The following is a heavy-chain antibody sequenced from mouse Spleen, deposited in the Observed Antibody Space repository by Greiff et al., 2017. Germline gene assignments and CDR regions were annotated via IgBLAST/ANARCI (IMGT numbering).Heavy chain of an antibody. CDR1: GYSFTGYN. CDR3: ARAYYGNYPYAMDY. D-gene: IGHD2-10*01. V-gene: IGHV1-39*01. Sequence: EVQLVESGPELVKPGASVKISCKASGYSFTGYNMNWVKQSNGKSLEWIGNIDPYYGGTSYNQKFKGKATLTVDKSSSTAYMQLKSLTSEDSAVYYCARAYYGNYPYAMDYWGQGTSVTVSS. CDR2: IDPYYGGT. J-gene: IGHJ4*01.